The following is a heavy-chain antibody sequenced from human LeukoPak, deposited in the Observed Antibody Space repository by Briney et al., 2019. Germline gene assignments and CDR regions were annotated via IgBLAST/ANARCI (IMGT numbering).Heavy chain of an antibody. CDR1: GGSFTNYY. Sequence: SETPSLTCTVSGGSFTNYYWSWIRQPPGMGMEWIGYIYYRGSTNYNPSLKSRVTISLDTSRNQFSLKLTSVTPADTAVYYCARHYFDSGAYYAIDAFTVWGRGTMVTVSS. CDR2: IYYRGST. V-gene: IGHV4-59*01. CDR3: ARHYFDSGAYYAIDAFTV. J-gene: IGHJ3*01. D-gene: IGHD3-22*01.